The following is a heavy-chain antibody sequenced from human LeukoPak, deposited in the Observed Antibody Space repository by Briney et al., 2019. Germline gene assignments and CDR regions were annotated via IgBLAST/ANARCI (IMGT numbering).Heavy chain of an antibody. J-gene: IGHJ4*02. Sequence: GRSLRLSCAASGFTFSSYGMHWVRQAPGKGLEWVAVISYDGNNKYYGDSVRGRFTMSRDNSKKTVFLQMNSLSAEDTAVYYCASGGSIAVEGPVVNRWGQGTLVIVSS. D-gene: IGHD6-19*01. V-gene: IGHV3-30*19. CDR1: GFTFSSYG. CDR2: ISYDGNNK. CDR3: ASGGSIAVEGPVVNR.